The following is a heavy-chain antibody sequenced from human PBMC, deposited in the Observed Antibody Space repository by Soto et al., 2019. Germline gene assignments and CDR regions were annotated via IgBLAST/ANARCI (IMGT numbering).Heavy chain of an antibody. Sequence: EVQLLESGGGLVQPGGSLRLSCAASGFTFSSYAMRWVRQAPGKGLEWVSAISGSGGSTYYADSVKGRFTISRDKCKNTLYLQMTGVRAEGTAVYDWARRGSGSYYDNWGQGTRVTVSS. V-gene: IGHV3-23*01. D-gene: IGHD1-26*01. CDR3: ARRGSGSYYDN. CDR2: ISGSGGST. J-gene: IGHJ4*02. CDR1: GFTFSSYA.